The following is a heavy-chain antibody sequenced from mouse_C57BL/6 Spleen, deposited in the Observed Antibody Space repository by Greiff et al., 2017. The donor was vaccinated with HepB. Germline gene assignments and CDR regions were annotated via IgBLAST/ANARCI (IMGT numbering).Heavy chain of an antibody. Sequence: EVKVVESGGGLVKPGGSLKLSCAASGFTFSSYAMSWVRQTPEKRLEWVATISDGGSYTYYPDNVKGRFTISRDNAKNNLYLQMSHLKSEETAMYYCARDPYGSSQAWFAYWGQGTLVTVSA. J-gene: IGHJ3*01. D-gene: IGHD1-1*01. CDR2: ISDGGSYT. CDR1: GFTFSSYA. V-gene: IGHV5-4*01. CDR3: ARDPYGSSQAWFAY.